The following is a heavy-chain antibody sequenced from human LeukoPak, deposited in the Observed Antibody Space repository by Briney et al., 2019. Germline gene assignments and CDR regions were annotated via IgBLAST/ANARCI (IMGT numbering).Heavy chain of an antibody. CDR1: GGSIRSSYYY. J-gene: IGHJ3*02. Sequence: SETLSLTCTVSGGSIRSSYYYWSWIRQPPGKGLEWIGYIYYSGSTNYNPSLKSRVTISVDTSKNQFSLKLSSVTAADTAVYYCARTKASDAFDIWGQGTMVTVSS. CDR3: ARTKASDAFDI. V-gene: IGHV4-61*01. CDR2: IYYSGST.